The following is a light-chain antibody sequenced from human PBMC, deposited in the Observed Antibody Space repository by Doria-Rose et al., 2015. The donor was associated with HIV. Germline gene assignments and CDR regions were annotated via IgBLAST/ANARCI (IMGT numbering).Light chain of an antibody. V-gene: IGKV3-20*01. CDR1: QSFSSTY. Sequence: TQSPGTLSLSPGERATLSCRASQSFSSTYLAWYQQKPGQAPSLLIYDGSTRATGIPDRISASRSGTDFTLTTNRLEPEDFALYYCHQYGTSWTFGQGTKVEI. CDR3: HQYGTSWT. J-gene: IGKJ1*01. CDR2: DGS.